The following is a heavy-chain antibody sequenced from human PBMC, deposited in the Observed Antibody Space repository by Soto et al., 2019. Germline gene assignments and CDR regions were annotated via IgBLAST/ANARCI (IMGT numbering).Heavy chain of an antibody. CDR1: GYTFTSYG. Sequence: QVQLVQSGAEVKKPGASVKVSCKASGYTFTSYGISWVRQAPGQGLEWMGWISASNGNTNYAQKLQGRVTMTTDTSPETAYMELKSLGTEDKAVFFWAGVRSGWYFLFDPRGQGTLVTVSS. V-gene: IGHV1-18*01. CDR2: ISASNGNT. D-gene: IGHD6-19*01. J-gene: IGHJ5*01. CDR3: AGVRSGWYFLFDP.